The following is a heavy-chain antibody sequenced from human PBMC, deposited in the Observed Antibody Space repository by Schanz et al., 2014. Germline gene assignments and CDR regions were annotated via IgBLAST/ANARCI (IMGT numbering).Heavy chain of an antibody. CDR2: LTGSGTTT. J-gene: IGHJ4*02. V-gene: IGHV3-23*01. D-gene: IGHD6-13*01. CDR1: GFTFSTYA. CDR3: AKDLAAVGVFDY. Sequence: EVQLLESGGALVQPGGSLRLSCSASGFTFSTYAMSWVRQAPGKGLEWVSALTGSGTTTYYADSVKGRFTISRDNSKNTLDLQMKSLRAEDTAIYYCAKDLAAVGVFDYWGQGSLVTVSP.